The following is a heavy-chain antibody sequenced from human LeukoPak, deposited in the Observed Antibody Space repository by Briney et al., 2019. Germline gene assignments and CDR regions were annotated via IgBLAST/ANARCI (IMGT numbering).Heavy chain of an antibody. CDR2: ISYDGSNK. D-gene: IGHD6-13*01. CDR3: ARDLAYSSSLDY. J-gene: IGHJ4*02. CDR1: GFTFSSYA. Sequence: PGRSLRLSCAASGFTFSSYAMHWVRQAPGKGLEWVAVISYDGSNKYYADSVKGRFTISRDNSKNTLYLQMNSPRAEDTAVYYCARDLAYSSSLDYWGQGTLVTVSS. V-gene: IGHV3-30-3*01.